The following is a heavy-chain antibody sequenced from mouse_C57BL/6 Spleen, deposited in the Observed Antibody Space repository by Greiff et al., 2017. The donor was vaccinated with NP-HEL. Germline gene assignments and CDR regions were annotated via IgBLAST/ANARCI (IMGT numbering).Heavy chain of an antibody. CDR2: IRLKSDNYAT. CDR1: GFTFSNYW. CDR3: TGRPTYYAMDY. D-gene: IGHD2-10*01. J-gene: IGHJ4*01. Sequence: EVKVEESGGGLVQPGGSMKLSCVASGFTFSNYWMNWVRQSPEKGLEWVAQIRLKSDNYATHSAESVKGRFTISRADSKSSVYLQMNNLRAEDTGIYYCTGRPTYYAMDYWGQGTSVTVSS. V-gene: IGHV6-3*01.